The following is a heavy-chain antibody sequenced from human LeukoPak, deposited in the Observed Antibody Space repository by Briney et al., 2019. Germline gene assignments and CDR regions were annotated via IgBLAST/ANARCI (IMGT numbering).Heavy chain of an antibody. D-gene: IGHD6-6*01. CDR1: GFTFSSYW. CDR3: ARGSEYTSSTNYYFDY. J-gene: IGHJ4*02. Sequence: GGSLRLSCAASGFTFSSYWMSWVRQAPGKGLEWVANIKQDGSEKHYVDSVKGRFTISRDNTKKSLFLHMNSLRVEDTAVYYCARGSEYTSSTNYYFDYWGQGTLVTVSS. V-gene: IGHV3-7*01. CDR2: IKQDGSEK.